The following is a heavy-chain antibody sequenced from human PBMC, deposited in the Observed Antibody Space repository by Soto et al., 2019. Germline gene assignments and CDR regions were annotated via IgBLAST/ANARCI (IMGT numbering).Heavy chain of an antibody. CDR2: IYYSGST. CDR1: CGSISSYY. J-gene: IGHJ4*02. CDR3: ARNLDDYVWGSYRYTPPRY. V-gene: IGHV4-59*01. D-gene: IGHD3-16*02. Sequence: SETLSLTCTVSCGSISSYYWSWIRQPPGKGLEWIGYIYYSGSTNYNPSLKSRVTISVDTSKDQFSLKLSSVTAADTAVYYCARNLDDYVWGSYRYTPPRYWGQGTLVTVSS.